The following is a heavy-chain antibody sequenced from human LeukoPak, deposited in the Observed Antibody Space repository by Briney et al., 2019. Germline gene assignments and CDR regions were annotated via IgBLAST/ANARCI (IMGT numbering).Heavy chain of an antibody. CDR1: GYSISSGYY. Sequence: PSETLSLTCAVSGYSISSGYYWGWIRQPPGKGLEWIGRIYHSGSTYYNPSLKSRVTISVDTSKNQFSLKLSSVTAADTAVYYCARDSLLGVVVPAAIDYWGQGTLVTVSS. CDR3: ARDSLLGVVVPAAIDY. D-gene: IGHD2-2*01. CDR2: IYHSGST. V-gene: IGHV4-38-2*02. J-gene: IGHJ4*02.